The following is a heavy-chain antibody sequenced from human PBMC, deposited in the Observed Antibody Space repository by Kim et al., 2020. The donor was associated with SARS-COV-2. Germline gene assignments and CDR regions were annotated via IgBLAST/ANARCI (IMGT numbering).Heavy chain of an antibody. V-gene: IGHV4-34*01. J-gene: IGHJ4*02. CDR2: INHSGST. D-gene: IGHD6-19*01. Sequence: SETLSLTCAVYGGSFSGYYWSWIRQPPGKGLEWIGEINHSGSTNYNPSLKSRVTISVDTSKNQFSLKLSSVTAADTAVYYCASKIAVAGGAWGQGTLVTVSS. CDR3: ASKIAVAGGA. CDR1: GGSFSGYY.